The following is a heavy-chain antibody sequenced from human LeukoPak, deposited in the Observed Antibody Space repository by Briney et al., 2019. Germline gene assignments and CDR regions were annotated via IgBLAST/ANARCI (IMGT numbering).Heavy chain of an antibody. CDR3: AMPSQRFGESSYYYYYYMDV. CDR2: IYYSGST. J-gene: IGHJ6*03. D-gene: IGHD3-10*01. V-gene: IGHV4-39*07. Sequence: PSETLSLTCTVSGGSISSSSYYWGWIRQPPGKGLEWIGSIYYSGSTYYNPSLKSRVTISVDTSKNQFSLKLSSVTAADTAVYYCAMPSQRFGESSYYYYYYMDVWGKGTTVTVSS. CDR1: GGSISSSSYY.